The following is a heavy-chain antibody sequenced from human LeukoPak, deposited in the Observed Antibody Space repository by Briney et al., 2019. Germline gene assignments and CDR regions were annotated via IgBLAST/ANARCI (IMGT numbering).Heavy chain of an antibody. CDR3: AKEWGITMIVDYRFDY. V-gene: IGHV3-23*01. CDR2: ISGSGGST. D-gene: IGHD3-22*01. J-gene: IGHJ4*02. Sequence: GGSLRLSCAASGFTFSSYAMSWVRQAPGKGLEWVSAISGSGGSTYYADSVKGRFTISRDNSKNTLYLQMNSLRAEDTAVYYCAKEWGITMIVDYRFDYWGQGTLVTVSS. CDR1: GFTFSSYA.